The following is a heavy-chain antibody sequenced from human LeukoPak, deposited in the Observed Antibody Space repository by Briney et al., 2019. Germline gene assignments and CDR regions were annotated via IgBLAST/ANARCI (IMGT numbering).Heavy chain of an antibody. J-gene: IGHJ3*02. V-gene: IGHV3-9*03. CDR2: ISWNSGSI. Sequence: GGSLRLSCAASGFTFDDYAMHWVRQAPGKGLEWVSGISWNSGSIGYADSVKGRFTISRDNAKNSLYLQMNSLRAEDMALYYCAKALGYCSSTSCYDGDAFDIWGQGTMVTVSS. CDR3: AKALGYCSSTSCYDGDAFDI. CDR1: GFTFDDYA. D-gene: IGHD2-2*01.